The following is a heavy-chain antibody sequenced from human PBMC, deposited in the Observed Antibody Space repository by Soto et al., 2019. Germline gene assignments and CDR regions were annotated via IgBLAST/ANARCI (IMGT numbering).Heavy chain of an antibody. CDR2: INAGNGNT. D-gene: IGHD2-15*01. Sequence: ASVKVSCKASGYTFTSYAMHWVRQAPGQRLEWMGWINAGNGNTKYSQKFQGRVTITRDTSASTAYMELSSLRSEDTALYYCARGPWYFCSGGSCYSYYFDYWGQGTLVTVSS. V-gene: IGHV1-3*01. J-gene: IGHJ4*02. CDR3: ARGPWYFCSGGSCYSYYFDY. CDR1: GYTFTSYA.